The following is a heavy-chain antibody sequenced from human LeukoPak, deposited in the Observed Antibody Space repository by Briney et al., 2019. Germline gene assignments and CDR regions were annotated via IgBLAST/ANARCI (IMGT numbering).Heavy chain of an antibody. Sequence: GGSLRLSCVASGFTLSTYWMHWVDQAPGKGLVWVSRINSDGSATSYADSVMVRFTISRDSAKNTLYLQMNSLRPEDTAVYYCARGNKWSFDSWGQGALVTVSS. D-gene: IGHD2-15*01. V-gene: IGHV3-74*01. CDR2: INSDGSAT. CDR3: ARGNKWSFDS. J-gene: IGHJ4*02. CDR1: GFTLSTYW.